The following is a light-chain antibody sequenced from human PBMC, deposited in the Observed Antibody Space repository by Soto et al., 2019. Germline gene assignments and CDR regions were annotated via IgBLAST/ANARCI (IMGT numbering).Light chain of an antibody. V-gene: IGLV2-14*01. CDR1: SSDVGGYNY. CDR2: DVS. Sequence: QSVLTQPGSVSGSPGQSITISCTGTSSDVGGYNYVSWYQQHPGKAPKLVIYDVSNRPSGVSNRFSGSKSGNTASLTISGLQAEDEADYYCNSYTSSSTYVFGTGTKVTVL. CDR3: NSYTSSSTYV. J-gene: IGLJ1*01.